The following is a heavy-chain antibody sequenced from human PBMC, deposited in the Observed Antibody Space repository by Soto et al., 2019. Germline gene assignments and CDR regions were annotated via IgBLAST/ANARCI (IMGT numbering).Heavy chain of an antibody. J-gene: IGHJ3*02. CDR2: MYHSGGN. V-gene: IGHV4-38-2*01. D-gene: IGHD3-16*01. Sequence: PSETLSLTCVVSGHSINSAYYWGWIRQPPGKGLEWIGSMYHSGGNFYNPSLQSRVSMSMVTSKNQFSLKLRSATAVDTAVYYCAAYDFSGAAAFDIWGRGTRVTVSS. CDR1: GHSINSAYY. CDR3: AAYDFSGAAAFDI.